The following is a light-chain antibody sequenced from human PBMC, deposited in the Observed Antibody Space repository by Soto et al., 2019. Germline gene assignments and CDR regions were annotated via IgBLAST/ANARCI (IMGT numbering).Light chain of an antibody. J-gene: IGKJ1*01. V-gene: IGKV3-20*01. CDR1: QSVSNNY. Sequence: EIVLTQSPGTLSLSPGERATLSCRASQSVSNNYLAWYQQKPGQAPRLLIYGESNRATGIPDRFSGSGSGTDFNLTISRLEPEDFAVYYCQQYGSSGTFGQGTKVEIK. CDR3: QQYGSSGT. CDR2: GES.